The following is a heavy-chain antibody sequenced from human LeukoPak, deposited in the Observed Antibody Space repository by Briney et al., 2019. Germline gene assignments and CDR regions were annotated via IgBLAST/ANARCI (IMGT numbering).Heavy chain of an antibody. J-gene: IGHJ4*02. CDR2: IIPILGIA. D-gene: IGHD6-13*01. Sequence: ASVKVSCKASGGTFSSYAISWVRQAPGQGLEWMGRIIPILGIANYAQKFQGRVTITADKSTSTAYMELSSLRSDDTAVYYCARASYSSSWYAYWGQGTLVTVSS. CDR3: ARASYSSSWYAY. V-gene: IGHV1-69*04. CDR1: GGTFSSYA.